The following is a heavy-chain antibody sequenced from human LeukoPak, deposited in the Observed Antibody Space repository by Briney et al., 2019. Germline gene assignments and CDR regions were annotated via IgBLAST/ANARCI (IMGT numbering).Heavy chain of an antibody. J-gene: IGHJ5*02. D-gene: IGHD3-22*01. CDR1: GGSISSYY. CDR2: ISDIGSI. CDR3: ARGKMYYYDSSGYYWDNWFDP. Sequence: SETLSLTCTVSGGSISSYYWSWIRPPPGKGLEWIAYISDIGSINYNPSLKSRVTISLDTSKNQFSLKLSSVTAADTAVYYCARGKMYYYDSSGYYWDNWFDPWGQGTLVTVSS. V-gene: IGHV4-59*08.